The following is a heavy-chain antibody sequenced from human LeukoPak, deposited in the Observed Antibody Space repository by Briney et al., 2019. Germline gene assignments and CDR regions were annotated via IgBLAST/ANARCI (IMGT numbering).Heavy chain of an antibody. Sequence: ASVKVSCKASGYTFTSYGISWVQQAPGQGLEWMGWISAYNGNTNYAQKLQGRVTMTTDTSTSTAYMELRSLRSDDTAVYYCASPTETTVDAFDIWGQGKMVTVSS. CDR1: GYTFTSYG. J-gene: IGHJ3*02. CDR3: ASPTETTVDAFDI. D-gene: IGHD4-17*01. CDR2: ISAYNGNT. V-gene: IGHV1-18*01.